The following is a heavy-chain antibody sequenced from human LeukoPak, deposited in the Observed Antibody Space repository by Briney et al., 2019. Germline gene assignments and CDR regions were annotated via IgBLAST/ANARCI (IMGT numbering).Heavy chain of an antibody. CDR1: GYTFTGYY. CDR2: MNPNSGNT. Sequence: ASVKVSCKASGYTFTGYYMHWVRQAPGQGLEWMGWMNPNSGNTDYAQKFQGRVTITRNTSISTVYMELSSLRSEDTAFYYCARGHQGYDFWTGYYFDYWGQGTLVTVSS. J-gene: IGHJ4*02. D-gene: IGHD3-3*01. CDR3: ARGHQGYDFWTGYYFDY. V-gene: IGHV1-8*03.